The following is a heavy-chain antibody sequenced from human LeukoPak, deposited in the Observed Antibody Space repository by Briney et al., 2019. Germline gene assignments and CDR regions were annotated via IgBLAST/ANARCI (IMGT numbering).Heavy chain of an antibody. CDR3: ARGGWELPKYFDY. J-gene: IGHJ4*02. CDR2: IYHSGST. D-gene: IGHD1-26*01. Sequence: SETLSLTCTVSGYSISSGYYWGWIRQPPGKGLEWIGSIYHSGSTYYNPSLKSRVTISVDTSKNQFSLKLSSVTAADTAVYYCARGGWELPKYFDYWGQGTLVTVSS. V-gene: IGHV4-38-2*02. CDR1: GYSISSGYY.